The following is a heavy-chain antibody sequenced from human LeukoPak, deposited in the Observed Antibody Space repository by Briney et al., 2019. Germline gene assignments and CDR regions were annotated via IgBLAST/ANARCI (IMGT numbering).Heavy chain of an antibody. CDR3: VTYSSSNGWEFQY. CDR1: GFTFTTYG. Sequence: GGSLRLSCAASGFTFTTYGMHWVRQAPGKGLEWVSSISSSSSYIYYADSVKGRFTISRDNAKNSLYLQMNSLRAEDTAVYYCVTYSSSNGWEFQYWGQGTLVTVSS. V-gene: IGHV3-21*01. D-gene: IGHD2-2*01. CDR2: ISSSSSYI. J-gene: IGHJ1*01.